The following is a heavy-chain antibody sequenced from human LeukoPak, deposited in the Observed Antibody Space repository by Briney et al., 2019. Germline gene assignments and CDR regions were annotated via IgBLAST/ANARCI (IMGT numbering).Heavy chain of an antibody. CDR1: GGSFSGYY. V-gene: IGHV4-34*01. D-gene: IGHD6-19*01. CDR2: INHSGST. Sequence: SETLSLTCAVYGGSFSGYYWSWIRQPPGKGLEWIGEINHSGSTNYNPSLKSRVTISVDTSKNQFSLKLSSVTAADTAVYYCARALAVAGTVDYWGQGTLVTVSS. CDR3: ARALAVAGTVDY. J-gene: IGHJ4*02.